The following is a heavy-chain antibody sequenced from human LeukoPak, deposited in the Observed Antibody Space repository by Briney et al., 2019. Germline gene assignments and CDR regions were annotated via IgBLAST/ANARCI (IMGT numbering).Heavy chain of an antibody. J-gene: IGHJ4*02. V-gene: IGHV3-21*06. D-gene: IGHD3-3*01. CDR2: ISSSSTYI. CDR1: GFTFSSHS. Sequence: GGSLRLSCAASGFTFSSHSMNWVRQAPGKGLEWVSSISSSSTYIFYADSVKGRFIISRDNARNTLYLQMNSLRAEDTAVYYCARVRYDFWSGYYPPDYWGQGTLVSVST. CDR3: ARVRYDFWSGYYPPDY.